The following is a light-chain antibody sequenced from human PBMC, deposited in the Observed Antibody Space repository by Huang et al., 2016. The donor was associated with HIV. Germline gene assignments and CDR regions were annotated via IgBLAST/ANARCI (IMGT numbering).Light chain of an antibody. J-gene: IGKJ1*01. CDR2: GAS. CDR1: QSVSSRD. V-gene: IGKV3-20*01. CDR3: QQYGSSPWT. Sequence: ENVLTQSPGTLSLSPGERATLSCRASQSVSSRDLAWYQQKPGQAPRLLIYGASTRATGIPDRFSGSESGTDFTLTISRLEPEDFAVYYCQQYGSSPWTFGQGTKVEVK.